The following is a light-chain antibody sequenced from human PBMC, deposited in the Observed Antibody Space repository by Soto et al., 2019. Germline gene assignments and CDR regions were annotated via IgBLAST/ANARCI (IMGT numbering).Light chain of an antibody. CDR3: QQYNSYRWT. CDR2: KAS. Sequence: IQMTQSPSTLSGSVGDRVTITCRASQTISSWLAWYQQKPGKAPKLLIYKASNLESGVSSRFSGSGSETEFTLTISSLQPDDFATYYCQQYNSYRWTFGQGTKVDIK. CDR1: QTISSW. V-gene: IGKV1-5*03. J-gene: IGKJ1*01.